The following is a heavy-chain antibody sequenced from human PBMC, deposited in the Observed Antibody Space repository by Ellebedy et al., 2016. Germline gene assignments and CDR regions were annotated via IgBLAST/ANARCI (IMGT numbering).Heavy chain of an antibody. J-gene: IGHJ4*02. CDR3: AREGGIFGLDY. CDR2: IWYDGSNK. V-gene: IGHV3-33*01. Sequence: GESLKISXAASGFSFSSYGMYRVRQAPGKGLEWVAVIWYDGSNKYYADSVKGRFTISRDNSKNTLYLQMNSLRAEDTALYYCAREGGIFGLDYWGQGTLVTVSS. D-gene: IGHD3-3*02. CDR1: GFSFSSYG.